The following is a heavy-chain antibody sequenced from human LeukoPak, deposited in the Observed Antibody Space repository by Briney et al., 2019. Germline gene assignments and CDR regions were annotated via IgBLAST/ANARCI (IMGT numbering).Heavy chain of an antibody. D-gene: IGHD3-22*01. V-gene: IGHV7-4-1*02. J-gene: IGHJ4*02. CDR1: GYTFTNYA. Sequence: ASVKVSCKASGYTFTNYAMNWVRQAPGQGLEWMGWINPNTGNPAYAQGFTGRFVFSLDTSVTTTYLQISGLKAEDTAVYYCARRDDSSGFAFDYWGQGTLVTVSS. CDR2: INPNTGNP. CDR3: ARRDDSSGFAFDY.